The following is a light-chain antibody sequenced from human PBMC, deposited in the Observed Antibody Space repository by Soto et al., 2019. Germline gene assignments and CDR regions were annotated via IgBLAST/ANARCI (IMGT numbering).Light chain of an antibody. V-gene: IGLV2-14*03. J-gene: IGLJ1*01. CDR1: SSDVGGSNS. CDR3: VSYTTSTTYV. CDR2: DVA. Sequence: TVLTLPAPVSDYPGESLTLSCTGLSSDVGGSNSVSWYRQHPGKPPKLIFYDVAKRPSGVSTRFSGYKSGSTASLIISRLQSEEEADYYCVSYTTSTTYVFGTGTKVTVL.